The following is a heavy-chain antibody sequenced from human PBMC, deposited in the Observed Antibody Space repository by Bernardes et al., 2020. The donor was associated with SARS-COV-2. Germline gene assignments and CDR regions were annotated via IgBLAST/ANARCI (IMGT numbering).Heavy chain of an antibody. J-gene: IGHJ2*01. CDR3: ARDLSHLVRRGFDL. CDR2: IYYSGST. CDR1: GGSIGSYY. Sequence: LSLTCTVSGGSIGSYYWAWIRQPPGKGLEWIGYIYYSGSTNYNPSLKSRVTISVDRSQNQFSLNLSSVTPADTAVYYCARDLSHLVRRGFDLWGRGTLVTVSA. D-gene: IGHD3-10*01. V-gene: IGHV4-59*01.